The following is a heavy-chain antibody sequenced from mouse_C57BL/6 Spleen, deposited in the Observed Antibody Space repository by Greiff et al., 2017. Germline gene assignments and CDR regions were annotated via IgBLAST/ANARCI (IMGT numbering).Heavy chain of an antibody. CDR1: GYTFTSYW. CDR2: INPSSGYT. J-gene: IGHJ2*01. V-gene: IGHV1-7*01. Sequence: VQLQQSGAELAKPGASVKLSCKASGYTFTSYWMHWVKQRPGQGLEWIGYINPSSGYTKYNQKFKDKATLTADKSSSTAYMQLSSLTYEDSAVYCGELGPYFDYWGQGTTLTVSS. D-gene: IGHD4-1*01. CDR3: ELGPYFDY.